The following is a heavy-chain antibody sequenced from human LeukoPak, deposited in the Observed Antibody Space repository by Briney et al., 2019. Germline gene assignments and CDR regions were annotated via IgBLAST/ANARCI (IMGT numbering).Heavy chain of an antibody. CDR3: ARARTPVVTMVRGVHFDY. Sequence: SGTLSLTCAVSGGSISSGGYYWSWIRQHPGKGLEWIGYIYYSGSTYYNPSLKSRVTISVDTSKNQFSLKLSSVTAADTAVYYCARARTPVVTMVRGVHFDYWGQGTLVTVSS. V-gene: IGHV4-31*11. CDR2: IYYSGST. J-gene: IGHJ4*02. CDR1: GGSISSGGYY. D-gene: IGHD3-10*01.